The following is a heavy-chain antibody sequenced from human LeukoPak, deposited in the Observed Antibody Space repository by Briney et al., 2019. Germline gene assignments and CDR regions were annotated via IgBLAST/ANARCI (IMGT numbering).Heavy chain of an antibody. Sequence: KSSETLSLTCAVYGGSFSGYYWSWIRQPPGKGLEWSGEINHSGSTNYNPSLKSRVTISVDTSKNQFSLKLSSVTAADTAVYYCARRMASYRLLLKGGFDYWGQGTLVTVSS. D-gene: IGHD3-22*01. V-gene: IGHV4-34*01. CDR2: INHSGST. J-gene: IGHJ4*02. CDR3: ARRMASYRLLLKGGFDY. CDR1: GGSFSGYY.